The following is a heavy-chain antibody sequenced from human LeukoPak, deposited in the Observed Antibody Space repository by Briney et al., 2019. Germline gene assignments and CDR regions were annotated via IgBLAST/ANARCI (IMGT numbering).Heavy chain of an antibody. CDR2: IGGGGVRT. CDR1: GFTFSTYP. J-gene: IGHJ4*02. D-gene: IGHD6-19*01. CDR3: AKASRQGAVASPLDY. V-gene: IGHV3-23*01. Sequence: GGSLRLSCAASGFTFSTYPMSWVRQAPGKGLEWVSAIGGGGVRTYYADSVKGRFTISRDNSKDTLFLQMNSLRAEDTAVYYCAKASRQGAVASPLDYWGQGTLVTVSS.